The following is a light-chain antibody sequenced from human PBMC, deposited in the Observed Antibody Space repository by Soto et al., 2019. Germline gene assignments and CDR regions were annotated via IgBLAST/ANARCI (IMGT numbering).Light chain of an antibody. V-gene: IGKV2-30*02. CDR2: KVS. Sequence: DVVMTQSPLSLPVTLGQPASISCRSSQSLVHGDGNTYLNWFQQRPGQSPRRVIYKVSNRDSGVPDRFSGSVSGTDFTLKISRVEAEDIGVYYCMQGTHWLYTFGQGTKLEIK. CDR3: MQGTHWLYT. CDR1: QSLVHGDGNTY. J-gene: IGKJ2*01.